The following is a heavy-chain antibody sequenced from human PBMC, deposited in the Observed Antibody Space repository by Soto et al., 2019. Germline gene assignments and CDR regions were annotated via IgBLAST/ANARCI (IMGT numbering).Heavy chain of an antibody. V-gene: IGHV3-74*01. CDR1: GFTFSSYW. D-gene: IGHD5-12*01. CDR2: INSDGSST. CDR3: ARAEDGYSFDY. J-gene: IGHJ4*02. Sequence: GGSLRLSCAASGFTFSSYWMHWVRQAPGKGLVWVSRINSDGSSTSYADSVKGRFTISRDNAKNTLYLQMNSLRADDTAVYFCARAEDGYSFDYWGQGTLVTVSS.